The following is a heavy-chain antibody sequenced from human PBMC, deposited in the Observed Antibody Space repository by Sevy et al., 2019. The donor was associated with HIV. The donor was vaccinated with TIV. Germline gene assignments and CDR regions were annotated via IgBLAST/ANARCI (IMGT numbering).Heavy chain of an antibody. CDR2: IKQDGSEK. CDR3: ARGYYDFWSGYYTKAFDI. Sequence: GGSLRLSCAASGFTFSSYWMSWVRQAPGKGLEWVANIKQDGSEKYYVDSVKGRFTISRDNAKNSLYLQMNSPRAEDTAVYYCARGYYDFWSGYYTKAFDIWGQGTMVTVS. D-gene: IGHD3-3*01. V-gene: IGHV3-7*01. CDR1: GFTFSSYW. J-gene: IGHJ3*02.